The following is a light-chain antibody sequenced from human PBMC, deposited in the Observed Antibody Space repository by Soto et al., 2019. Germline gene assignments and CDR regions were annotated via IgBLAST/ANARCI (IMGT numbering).Light chain of an antibody. V-gene: IGKV3-20*01. CDR1: QSVSGSY. CDR2: GAS. J-gene: IGKJ5*01. CDR3: QQYGSSPFT. Sequence: EIVLTQSPGTLSLSPGKRATLSCITSQSVSGSYLAWYQQKPGQAPRLLIYGASSRATGIPDRFSGSGSGTDFTLTISRLEPEDFAVYYCQQYGSSPFTFGQGTRLEIK.